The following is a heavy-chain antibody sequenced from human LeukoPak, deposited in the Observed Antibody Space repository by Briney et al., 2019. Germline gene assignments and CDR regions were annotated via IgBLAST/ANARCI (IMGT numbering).Heavy chain of an antibody. D-gene: IGHD5-18*01. CDR3: ARGDTAMVDYYYYMDV. CDR1: GFTFSDYY. CDR2: ISSGSII. V-gene: IGHV3-69-1*02. Sequence: RAGGSLRLSCAASGFTFSDYYMSWIRQAPGKGLEWVSYISSGSIIYYADSVKGRFTISRDNAKNSLYLQMNSLRAEDTAVYYCARGDTAMVDYYYYMDVWGKGTTVTISS. J-gene: IGHJ6*03.